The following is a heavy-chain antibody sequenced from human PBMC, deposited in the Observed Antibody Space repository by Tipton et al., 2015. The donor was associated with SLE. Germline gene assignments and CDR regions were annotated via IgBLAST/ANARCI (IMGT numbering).Heavy chain of an antibody. Sequence: LRLSCAVYGGSFSGYYWSWIRQPPGKGLEWIGEINHSGSTNYNPPLKSRVTISVDTSKNQFSLKLSSVTAADTAVYYCARTPQWGYSSGYVDYWGQGTLLTVSS. CDR2: INHSGST. V-gene: IGHV4-34*01. D-gene: IGHD6-19*01. CDR1: GGSFSGYY. J-gene: IGHJ4*02. CDR3: ARTPQWGYSSGYVDY.